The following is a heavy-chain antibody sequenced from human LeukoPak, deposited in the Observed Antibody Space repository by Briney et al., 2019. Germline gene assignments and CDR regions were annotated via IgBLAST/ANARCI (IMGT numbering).Heavy chain of an antibody. D-gene: IGHD4-17*01. V-gene: IGHV4-59*01. CDR1: GGSISSYY. CDR3: ARGTVTTGNCYYYYMDV. J-gene: IGHJ6*03. CDR2: IYYSGST. Sequence: SETLSLTCTVSGGSISSYYWSWLRQPPGKGLEWIGYIYYSGSTNYNPSLKSRVTISVDTSKNQFSLKLSSVTAADTAVYYCARGTVTTGNCYYYYMDVWGKGTTVTVSS.